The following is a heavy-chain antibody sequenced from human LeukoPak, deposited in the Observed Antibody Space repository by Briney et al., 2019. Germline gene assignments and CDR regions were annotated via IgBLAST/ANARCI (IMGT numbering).Heavy chain of an antibody. CDR3: ARGRRSRYYDSSGFSKYAFDI. V-gene: IGHV4-34*01. CDR2: INHSGST. CDR1: GGSFSGYY. J-gene: IGHJ3*02. Sequence: PSETLSLTCAVYGGSFSGYYWSWLRQPPGKGLEWIGEINHSGSTNYNPSLKSRVTISVDTSKNQFSLKLSSVTAADTAVYYCARGRRSRYYDSSGFSKYAFDIWGQGTMVTVSS. D-gene: IGHD3-22*01.